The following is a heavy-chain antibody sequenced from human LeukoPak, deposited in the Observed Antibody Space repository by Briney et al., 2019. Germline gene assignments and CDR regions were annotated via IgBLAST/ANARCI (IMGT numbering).Heavy chain of an antibody. CDR1: GYNFTGHY. Sequence: ASVKVSCKASGYNFTGHYMHWVRQAPGQGLEWMGWINSNSGGTKYAQKFQGRITMTRDTSIRTGYMELSSLTSDDTAMYYCARSLVNWGRGTLVTASS. CDR2: INSNSGGT. J-gene: IGHJ4*02. CDR3: ARSLVN. D-gene: IGHD6-6*01. V-gene: IGHV1-2*02.